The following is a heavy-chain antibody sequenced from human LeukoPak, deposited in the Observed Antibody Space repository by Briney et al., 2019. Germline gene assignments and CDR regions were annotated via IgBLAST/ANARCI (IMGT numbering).Heavy chain of an antibody. CDR2: IYTSGTT. CDR3: ARQDSKVGAYTGPYYFDY. CDR1: GGSINGYY. J-gene: IGHJ4*02. V-gene: IGHV4-4*07. Sequence: SETLSLTCTVSGGSINGYYWSWIRQPAGKGLEWIGRIYTSGTTHDNPSLKSRVTMSVDTSKNQVSLKVSSVTAADTAVYYCARQDSKVGAYTGPYYFDYWGQGTLVTVSS. D-gene: IGHD1-26*01.